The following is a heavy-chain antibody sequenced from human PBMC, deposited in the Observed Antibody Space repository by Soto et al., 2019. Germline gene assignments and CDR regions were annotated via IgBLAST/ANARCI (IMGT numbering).Heavy chain of an antibody. CDR1: GYSFTSYW. J-gene: IGHJ6*02. D-gene: IGHD6-13*01. CDR2: IDPSDSYT. V-gene: IGHV5-10-1*01. CDR3: ACTLYSSSWLGTVGYYYGMDV. Sequence: GESLKISCKGSGYSFTSYWISWVRQMPGKGLEWMGRIDPSDSYTNYSPSFQGHVTISADKSISTAYLQRSSLKASDTAMYYCACTLYSSSWLGTVGYYYGMDVWGQGTTVTVSS.